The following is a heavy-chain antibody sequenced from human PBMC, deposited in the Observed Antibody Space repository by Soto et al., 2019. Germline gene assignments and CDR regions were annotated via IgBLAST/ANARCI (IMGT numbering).Heavy chain of an antibody. V-gene: IGHV3-30-3*01. CDR3: ARDLTICSGGSCYSFYYGMDV. J-gene: IGHJ6*02. Sequence: GGSLRLSCAASGFTFSSYAMHWVRQAPGKGLEWVAVISYDGSNKYYADSVKGRFTISRDNSKNTLYLQMNSLRAEDTAVYYCARDLTICSGGSCYSFYYGMDVWGQGTTVTVSS. CDR2: ISYDGSNK. D-gene: IGHD2-15*01. CDR1: GFTFSSYA.